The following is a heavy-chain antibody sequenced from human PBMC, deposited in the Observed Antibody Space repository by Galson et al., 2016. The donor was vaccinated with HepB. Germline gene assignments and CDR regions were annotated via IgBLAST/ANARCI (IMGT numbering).Heavy chain of an antibody. D-gene: IGHD4-17*01. J-gene: IGHJ6*02. V-gene: IGHV1-69*01. CDR1: TFSRYA. Sequence: TFSRYAISWVRQAPGQGLDWMGGIIPMFGTTYYAQKFQGRVTITADESTSTAYMELSSLTSEDTAVYFCARDEATVTTFDSYGMDVWGQGTTVTVSS. CDR2: IIPMFGTT. CDR3: ARDEATVTTFDSYGMDV.